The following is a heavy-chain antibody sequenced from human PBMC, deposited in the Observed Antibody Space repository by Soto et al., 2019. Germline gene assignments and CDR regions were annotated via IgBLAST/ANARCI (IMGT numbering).Heavy chain of an antibody. V-gene: IGHV4-59*08. CDR3: ARRFISCSGGSCSSWWSAP. CDR2: IYYSGST. J-gene: IGHJ5*02. D-gene: IGHD2-15*01. Sequence: PSETLSLTYTVSGGTISSYYWSWIRQPPGKGLEWIGYIYYSGSTNYNPSLKSRVTISVDTSKKQFSLKLSCRTAADTGVYCCARRFISCSGGSCSSWWSAPWGQGTPVTVSS. CDR1: GGTISSYY.